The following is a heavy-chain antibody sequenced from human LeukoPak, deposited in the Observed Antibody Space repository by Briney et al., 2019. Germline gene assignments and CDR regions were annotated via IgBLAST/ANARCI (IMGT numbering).Heavy chain of an antibody. CDR2: IYYSGST. V-gene: IGHV4-39*01. CDR1: GVSISSSRYY. D-gene: IGHD2-8*01. J-gene: IGHJ3*02. CDR3: ASHSVVLTSTYLDAFDI. Sequence: SETLSLTCTVSGVSISSSRYYWGWIRQPPGKGLEWIGTIYYSGSTYYNPSLKSRVTISVDTSENQFSLKLSSVTAADTAVYYCASHSVVLTSTYLDAFDIWGQGTLVTVSS.